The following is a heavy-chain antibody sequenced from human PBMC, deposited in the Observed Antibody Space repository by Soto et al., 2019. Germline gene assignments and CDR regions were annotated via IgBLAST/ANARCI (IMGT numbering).Heavy chain of an antibody. Sequence: QVHLVQSGAEVKKPGASVKVSCKASGYNFIDYDINWVRQSTGQGLQWRGWMTPNSGNTSYAQKFKGRGTLTRDTFIGAAYMELSRLTSGATAVYYGARNPDGSGLLEPWGQGTLVTVSS. J-gene: IGHJ5*02. D-gene: IGHD6-19*01. CDR1: GYNFIDYD. V-gene: IGHV1-8*01. CDR3: ARNPDGSGLLEP. CDR2: MTPNSGNT.